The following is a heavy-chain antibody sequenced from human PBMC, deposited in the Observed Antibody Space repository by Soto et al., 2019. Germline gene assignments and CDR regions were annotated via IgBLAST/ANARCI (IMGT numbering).Heavy chain of an antibody. CDR3: ARDGKGAAYTHGPYYFDY. CDR1: EFSFDDYA. V-gene: IGHV3-21*01. CDR2: ISSSSSYI. D-gene: IGHD1-1*01. J-gene: IGHJ4*02. Sequence: PGGSLRLSCAASEFSFDDYAMSWVRQAPGKGLEWVSSISSSSSYIYYADSVKGRFTISRDNAKNSLYLQMNSLRDEDTAVYYCARDGKGAAYTHGPYYFDYWGQGALVTVSS.